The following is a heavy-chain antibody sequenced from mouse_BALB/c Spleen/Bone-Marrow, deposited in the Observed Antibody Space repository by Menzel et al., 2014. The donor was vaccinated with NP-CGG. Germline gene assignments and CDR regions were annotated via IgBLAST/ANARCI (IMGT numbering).Heavy chain of an antibody. CDR3: ARSGKVRNAMDY. D-gene: IGHD2-14*01. CDR2: ISGYYGDA. CDR1: GYTFTDHA. J-gene: IGHJ4*01. V-gene: IGHV1S137*01. Sequence: VQLQQSGAKLVRPGVSVKISCKGSGYTFTDHAIHWVKRSHAKSLEWIGVISGYYGDAIYNQKFKGKATMTVDKSSSTAYMELARLTSEDSAIYYCARSGKVRNAMDYWGQGISVTVSS.